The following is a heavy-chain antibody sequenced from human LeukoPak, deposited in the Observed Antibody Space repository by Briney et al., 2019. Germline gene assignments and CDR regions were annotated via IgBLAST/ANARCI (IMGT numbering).Heavy chain of an antibody. CDR3: AREGNWFDP. CDR1: GYSISSGYY. J-gene: IGHJ5*02. CDR2: IYHSGST. Sequence: SETLSLTCTVSGYSISSGYYWGWIRQPPGKGLEWIGSIYHSGSTYYNPSLKSRVTISVDTSKNQFSLKLSSVTAADTAVYYCAREGNWFDPWGQGTLVTVSS. V-gene: IGHV4-38-2*02.